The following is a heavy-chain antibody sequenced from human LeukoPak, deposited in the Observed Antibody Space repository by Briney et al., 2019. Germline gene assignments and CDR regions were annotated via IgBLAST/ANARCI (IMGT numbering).Heavy chain of an antibody. CDR2: IWYDGSKT. J-gene: IGHJ4*02. CDR3: SKEVGPDLGS. Sequence: AGSLRLSCAASGFNFRSYAIHWVRQAPGKGLEWVAVIWYDGSKTYYAESVKGRFTISRDNSNNMAYLQMTGLRVEDTAVYYCSKEVGPDLGSWGQGTLVTVSS. CDR1: GFNFRSYA. V-gene: IGHV3-33*06. D-gene: IGHD1-26*01.